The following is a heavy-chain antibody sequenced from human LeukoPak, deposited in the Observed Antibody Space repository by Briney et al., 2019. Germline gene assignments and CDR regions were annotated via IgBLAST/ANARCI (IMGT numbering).Heavy chain of an antibody. J-gene: IGHJ4*02. CDR1: GGTFSSYA. V-gene: IGHV1-69*13. D-gene: IGHD3-16*01. CDR3: ATEGYVSQTLDY. CDR2: IIPIFGTA. Sequence: ASVKVSCKASGGTFSSYAISWVRQAPGQGLEWMGGIIPIFGTANYAQKFQGRVTITADESTSTAYMELSSLRSEDTAVYYCATEGYVSQTLDYWGQGTLATVSS.